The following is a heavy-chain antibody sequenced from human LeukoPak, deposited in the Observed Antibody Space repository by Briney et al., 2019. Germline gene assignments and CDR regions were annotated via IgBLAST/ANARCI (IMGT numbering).Heavy chain of an antibody. CDR3: MGISF. V-gene: IGHV3-15*01. Sequence: GGSLRLSCAASGFSFRSTWMSWVRQAPGKGLEWVGRIKSKTDRGTTDYAAPVKGRFTISRDDSKNTLYREMNSLKTEDTAVYYCMGISFWGQGTLVTVSS. CDR2: IKSKTDRGTT. D-gene: IGHD7-27*01. J-gene: IGHJ4*02. CDR1: GFSFRSTW.